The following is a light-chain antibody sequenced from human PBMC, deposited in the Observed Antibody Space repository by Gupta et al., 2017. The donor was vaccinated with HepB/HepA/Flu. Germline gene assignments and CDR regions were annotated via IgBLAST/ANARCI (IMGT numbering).Light chain of an antibody. Sequence: QSVLTQPPSASAAPGQRVTISCSGSSSNIGSNTVTWYQQLPGTAPKLLSYSNNQRPSGVPDRFSGSKSGTSASLAISGLQSEDEADYYCAAWDDSLNGWVFGGGTKLTVL. CDR2: SNN. CDR3: AAWDDSLNGWV. CDR1: SSNIGSNT. V-gene: IGLV1-44*01. J-gene: IGLJ3*02.